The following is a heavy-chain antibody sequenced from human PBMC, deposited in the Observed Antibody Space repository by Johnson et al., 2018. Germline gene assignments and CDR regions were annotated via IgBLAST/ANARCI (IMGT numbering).Heavy chain of an antibody. J-gene: IGHJ6*03. CDR3: TRYCSGGSGDYYYMDV. Sequence: VQLVESGGGLVQPGRSLRLSCAASGFTFDDYAMPWVRQAPGKGLEWVSGISWNSVSIGYADSVKGRFTISRDNAKNSLSLQMNSLKTEDTAVYYCTRYCSGGSGDYYYMDVWGKGTTVTVSS. CDR1: GFTFDDYA. D-gene: IGHD2-15*01. CDR2: ISWNSVSI. V-gene: IGHV3-9*01.